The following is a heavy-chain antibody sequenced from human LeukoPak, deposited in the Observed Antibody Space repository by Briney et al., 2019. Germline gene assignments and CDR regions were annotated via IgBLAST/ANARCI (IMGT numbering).Heavy chain of an antibody. V-gene: IGHV1-18*01. Sequence: ASVKVSCKASGYTFTSYGISWVRQAPGQGLEWMGWISAYNGNTNYAQKLQGRVTMTTDTSTSTAYMELRSLRSDDTAVYYCARDLITYYDFWSGYYGDYFDYWGQGTLVTVSS. CDR2: ISAYNGNT. J-gene: IGHJ4*02. D-gene: IGHD3-3*01. CDR3: ARDLITYYDFWSGYYGDYFDY. CDR1: GYTFTSYG.